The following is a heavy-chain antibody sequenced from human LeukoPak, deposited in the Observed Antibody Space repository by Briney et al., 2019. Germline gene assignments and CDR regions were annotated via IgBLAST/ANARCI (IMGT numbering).Heavy chain of an antibody. CDR1: GGTFSSYA. CDR3: AREIDSSGYYNTYYFDY. D-gene: IGHD3-22*01. CDR2: IIPIFGTA. Sequence: ASVKVSCKASGGTFSSYAISWVRQAPGQGLEWMGGIIPIFGTANYAQKFQGRVTITADESTSTAYMELSSLRSEDTAVYYCAREIDSSGYYNTYYFDYWGQGTLVTVSS. J-gene: IGHJ4*02. V-gene: IGHV1-69*01.